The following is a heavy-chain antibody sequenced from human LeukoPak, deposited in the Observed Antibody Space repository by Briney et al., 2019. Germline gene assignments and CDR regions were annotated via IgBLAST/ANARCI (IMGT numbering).Heavy chain of an antibody. D-gene: IGHD6-13*01. CDR2: IHDSGIT. V-gene: IGHV4-4*02. CDR3: ATRATAGPW. Sequence: PSGTLSLTCAVSGASISTTYWSSWVRQPPGKGLEWIGEIHDSGITNNNPSLESRVTISVDKSNKQFSLSLTSVTAADTAVYYCATRATAGPWWGQGTLVTVSS. J-gene: IGHJ4*02. CDR1: GASISTTYW.